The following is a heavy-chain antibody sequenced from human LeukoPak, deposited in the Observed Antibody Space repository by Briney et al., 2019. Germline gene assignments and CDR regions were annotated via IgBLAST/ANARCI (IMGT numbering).Heavy chain of an antibody. V-gene: IGHV1-24*01. Sequence: ASVKVSCKVSGYTLTELSMHWVRQAPGKGLEWMGGFDPEDGETIYAQKFQGRVTMTEDTSTDTAYMELSSLRSEDTAVYYCATGMATITGFDYWGQGTLVTVSS. CDR2: FDPEDGET. J-gene: IGHJ4*02. D-gene: IGHD5-24*01. CDR3: ATGMATITGFDY. CDR1: GYTLTELS.